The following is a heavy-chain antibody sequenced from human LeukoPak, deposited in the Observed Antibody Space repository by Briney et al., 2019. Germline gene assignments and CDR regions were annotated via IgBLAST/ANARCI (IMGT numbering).Heavy chain of an antibody. CDR2: ISGSGGST. J-gene: IGHJ4*02. CDR1: GFTFSSYA. D-gene: IGHD3-16*02. CDR3: AKERIDYVWGSYRLDY. Sequence: PGGSLRLSCAASGFTFSSYAMSWVRQAPGKRLEWVSAISGSGGSTYYADSVKGRFTISRDNSKNTLYLQMNSLRAEDTAVYYCAKERIDYVWGSYRLDYWGQGTLVTVSS. V-gene: IGHV3-23*01.